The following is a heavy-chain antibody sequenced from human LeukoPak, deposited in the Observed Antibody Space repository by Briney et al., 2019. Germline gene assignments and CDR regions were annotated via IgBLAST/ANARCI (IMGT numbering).Heavy chain of an antibody. V-gene: IGHV4-34*01. D-gene: IGHD3-10*01. CDR3: ARSYYGSGSYVY. CDR2: INHSGST. CDR1: GGSFSGYY. Sequence: SETLSLTCAVYGGSFSGYYWSWIRQPPGKGLEWIGEINHSGSTNYNPSLKSRVTISVDTSKNQFSLKLSSVTAADTAVYYCARSYYGSGSYVYWGQGTLVTVSS. J-gene: IGHJ4*02.